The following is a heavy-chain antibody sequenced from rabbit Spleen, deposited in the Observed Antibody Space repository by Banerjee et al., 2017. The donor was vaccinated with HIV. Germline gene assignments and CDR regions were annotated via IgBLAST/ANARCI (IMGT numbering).Heavy chain of an antibody. CDR1: CCFVFSRYD. D-gene: IGHD4-2*01. Sequence: QSLVEAGGGVVKPPASLIHTCSASCCFVFSRYDVSWVRQAPGKGMEWIASIYTGISGSSYCKSWAKGRFHIAQTSPYPQLMRLTSLTAADTACYLCQRGRAEDVADCLNLWGPGTLVTVS. J-gene: IGHJ4*01. V-gene: IGHV1S40*01. CDR2: IYTGISGSS. CDR3: QRGRAEDVADCLNL.